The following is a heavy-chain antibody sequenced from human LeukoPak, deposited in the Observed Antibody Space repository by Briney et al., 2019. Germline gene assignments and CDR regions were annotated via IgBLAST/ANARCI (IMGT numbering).Heavy chain of an antibody. J-gene: IGHJ4*02. D-gene: IGHD2-15*01. CDR1: GGSISSDS. V-gene: IGHV4-4*07. Sequence: SETLSLTCTVSGGSISSDSWSWIRQSAGKELEWIGHIFTSGSINYNPSLRSRVTMSVDTSKNQFSLQLSSVTAADTAVYYCASEYCSGGNCYFDYWGQGTLVTVSS. CDR3: ASEYCSGGNCYFDY. CDR2: IFTSGSI.